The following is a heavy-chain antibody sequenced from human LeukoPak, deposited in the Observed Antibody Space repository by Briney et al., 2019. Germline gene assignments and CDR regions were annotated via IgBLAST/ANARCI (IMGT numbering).Heavy chain of an antibody. V-gene: IGHV3-20*04. Sequence: PGGSLSLSCVASGFTFDDYGMSWVRQAPGKGLEWVSGITWNGASTGFADSVKGRFTISRDNAKNSLYLGMSSLRPEDSAFYYCAREYGDYSSYFDLWGRGTLATVSS. J-gene: IGHJ2*01. CDR3: AREYGDYSSYFDL. CDR2: ITWNGAST. D-gene: IGHD4-17*01. CDR1: GFTFDDYG.